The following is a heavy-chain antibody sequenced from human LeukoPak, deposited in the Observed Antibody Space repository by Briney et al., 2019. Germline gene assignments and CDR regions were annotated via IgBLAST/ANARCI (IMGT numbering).Heavy chain of an antibody. V-gene: IGHV3-66*01. J-gene: IGHJ4*02. CDR3: ARDKQAARHFDY. CDR2: IYSGGST. CDR1: GFTVSSNY. D-gene: IGHD6-6*01. Sequence: PVGSLRLSCAASGFTVSSNYISEVRQAPGKGREGVAVIYSGGSTYYADSVKGRFTISRDNSKNTLYLQMNSLRAEDTAVYYCARDKQAARHFDYWGQGTLVTVSS.